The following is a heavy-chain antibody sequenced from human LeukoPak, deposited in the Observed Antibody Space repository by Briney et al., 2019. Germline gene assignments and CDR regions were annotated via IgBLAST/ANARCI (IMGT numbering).Heavy chain of an antibody. J-gene: IGHJ6*03. CDR1: GGYFSGYY. CDR3: ARASSMVRDYYYYYMDV. CDR2: VNHCGST. Sequence: PSETLSLICAVYGGYFSGYYWSWIRQPPGKGLEWIGEVNHCGSTNYNPSLKSRVTISVDTSKNQFSLKLSSVTAADTAVYYCARASSMVRDYYYYYMDVWGKGTTVTVSS. D-gene: IGHD3-10*01. V-gene: IGHV4-34*01.